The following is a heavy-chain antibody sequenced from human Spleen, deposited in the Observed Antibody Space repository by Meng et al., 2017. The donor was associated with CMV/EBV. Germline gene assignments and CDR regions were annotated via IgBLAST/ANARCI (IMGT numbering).Heavy chain of an antibody. J-gene: IGHJ4*02. CDR3: TTGPY. Sequence: SLSLSCVASGFSFSNAWMRWVRQAPGKGLEWVGRIKSKSDGGTTDYAAPVKGRFTISRDDSKNTLFLQMNSLKIEDTAVYYCTTGPYWGQGTLVTVSS. CDR1: GFSFSNAW. V-gene: IGHV3-15*01. CDR2: IKSKSDGGTT.